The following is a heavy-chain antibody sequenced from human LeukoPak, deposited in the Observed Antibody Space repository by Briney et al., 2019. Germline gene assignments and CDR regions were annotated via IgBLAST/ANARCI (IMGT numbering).Heavy chain of an antibody. CDR1: VGSISSYY. D-gene: IGHD1-26*01. CDR3: ARRGSGKAFDY. CDR2: IYTSGST. J-gene: IGHJ4*02. Sequence: SETLSLTCTVSVGSISSYYWYWIRQPAGKGLEWIGRIYTSGSTNYNSSLKSRVTMSVDTSKNQFSLKLSSVTAADTAVCYCARRGSGKAFDYWGQGTLVTVSS. V-gene: IGHV4-4*07.